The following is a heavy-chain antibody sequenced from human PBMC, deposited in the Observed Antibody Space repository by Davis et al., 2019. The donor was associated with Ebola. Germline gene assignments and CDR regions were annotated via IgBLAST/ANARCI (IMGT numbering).Heavy chain of an antibody. CDR1: GFTFSDHY. CDR3: AREWGDIVVVPASGMDV. V-gene: IGHV3-11*06. CDR2: ITNSGSFT. J-gene: IGHJ6*02. Sequence: GESLKISCAASGFTFSDHYMSWIRQAPGKGLEWVSYITNSGSFTNDADSVKGRFTISRDNAKNSLYLQMNSLRAEDTAVYYCAREWGDIVVVPASGMDVWGQGTTVTVSS. D-gene: IGHD2-2*01.